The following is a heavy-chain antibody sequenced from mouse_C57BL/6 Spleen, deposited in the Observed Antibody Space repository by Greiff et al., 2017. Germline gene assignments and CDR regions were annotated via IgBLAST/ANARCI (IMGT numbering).Heavy chain of an antibody. Sequence: QVQLQQPGAELVKPGASVKLSCKASGYTFTSYWMHWVKQRPGQGLEWIGMIHPNSGSTNYNEKFKSKATLTVDTSSSTAYMQLSSLTSEDSAVYYYFYYDCDDAMDYWGQGTSVTVSS. D-gene: IGHD2-4*01. CDR3: FYYDCDDAMDY. CDR2: IHPNSGST. V-gene: IGHV1-64*01. CDR1: GYTFTSYW. J-gene: IGHJ4*01.